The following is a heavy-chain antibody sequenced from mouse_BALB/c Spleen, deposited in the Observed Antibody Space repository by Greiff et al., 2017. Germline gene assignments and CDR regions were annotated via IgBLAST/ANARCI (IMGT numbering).Heavy chain of an antibody. V-gene: IGHV5-17*02. CDR1: GFTFSSFG. J-gene: IGHJ4*01. CDR2: ISSGSSTI. CDR3: AGGRGYAMDY. Sequence: EVKVVESGGGLVQPGGSRKLSCAASGFTFSSFGMHWVRQAPEKGLEWVAYISSGSSTIYYADTVKGRFTISRDNPKNTLFLQMTSLRSEDTAMYYCAGGRGYAMDYWGQGTSVTVSS.